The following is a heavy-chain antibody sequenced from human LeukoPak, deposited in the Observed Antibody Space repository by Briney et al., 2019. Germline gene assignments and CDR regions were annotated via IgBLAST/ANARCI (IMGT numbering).Heavy chain of an antibody. CDR3: ARDGYDSSGYFGYYFDY. D-gene: IGHD3-22*01. CDR2: IIPIFGTA. CDR1: GGTFSSYA. J-gene: IGHJ4*02. V-gene: IGHV1-69*13. Sequence: SVEVSCKASGGTFSSYAISWVRQAPGQGLEWMGGIIPIFGTANYAQKFQGRVTITADESTSTAYMELSSLRSEDTAVYYCARDGYDSSGYFGYYFDYWGQGTLVTVSS.